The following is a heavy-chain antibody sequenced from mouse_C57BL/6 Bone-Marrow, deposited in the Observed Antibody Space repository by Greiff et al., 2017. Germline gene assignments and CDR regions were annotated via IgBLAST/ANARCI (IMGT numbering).Heavy chain of an antibody. CDR1: GYTFTSYW. CDR3: ARGYYGSSYNYFDY. D-gene: IGHD1-1*01. CDR2: IDPSDSYT. J-gene: IGHJ2*01. Sequence: VQLQQPGAELVMPGASVKLSCKASGYTFTSYWMHWVKQRPGQGLEWIGEIDPSDSYTNYKQKFKGKSTLTVAKSSSTAYMQLSSLTSEDSAVYYCARGYYGSSYNYFDYWGQGTTLTVSS. V-gene: IGHV1-69*01.